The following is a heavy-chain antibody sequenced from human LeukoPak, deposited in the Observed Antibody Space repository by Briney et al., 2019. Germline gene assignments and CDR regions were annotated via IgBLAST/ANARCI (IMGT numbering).Heavy chain of an antibody. CDR2: INPSGGST. CDR3: ARGSKIQLWLVKSKYNWFDP. V-gene: IGHV1-46*01. J-gene: IGHJ5*02. D-gene: IGHD5-18*01. CDR1: GYTFTSYY. Sequence: ASVKVSCKASGYTFTSYYMHWVRQAPGQGLEWMGIINPSGGSTSYAQKFQGRVTMTRDTSTSTVYMELSSLRSEDTAVYYCARGSKIQLWLVKSKYNWFDPWGQGTLVTVSS.